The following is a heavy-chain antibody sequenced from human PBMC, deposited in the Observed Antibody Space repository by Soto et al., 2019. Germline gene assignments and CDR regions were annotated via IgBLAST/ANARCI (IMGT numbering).Heavy chain of an antibody. CDR1: GYTFTSYA. Sequence: QVQLVQSGAEVKKPGASVKVSCKASGYTFTSYAMHWVRQAPGQRLEWMGWINAGNGNTKYSQKFQGRVTITRDTSASTAYMELSSLRSEDTAVYYCARVLLDSSSFHPVGYWGQGTLVTVSS. J-gene: IGHJ4*02. D-gene: IGHD6-6*01. V-gene: IGHV1-3*01. CDR2: INAGNGNT. CDR3: ARVLLDSSSFHPVGY.